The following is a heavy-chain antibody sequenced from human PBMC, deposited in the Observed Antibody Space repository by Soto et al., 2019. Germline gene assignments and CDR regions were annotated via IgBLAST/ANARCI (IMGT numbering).Heavy chain of an antibody. CDR1: GGTFSNYP. Sequence: QVQLVQSGAEVKKPGSSVKVSCKASGGTFSNYPISWVRQAPGQGLEWMGGIIPIFGTVNYAQKLEGRVTITADESTSTAYMVLSSLRSEDTAVYYCARGNHRWLQLWYFDLWGRGTLVTVSS. V-gene: IGHV1-69*12. CDR3: ARGNHRWLQLWYFDL. CDR2: IIPIFGTV. J-gene: IGHJ2*01. D-gene: IGHD5-12*01.